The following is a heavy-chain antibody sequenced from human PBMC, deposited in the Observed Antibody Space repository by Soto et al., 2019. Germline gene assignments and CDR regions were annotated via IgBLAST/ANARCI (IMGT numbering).Heavy chain of an antibody. Sequence: QVPLVQSGAEVKKPGSSVKVSCKASGGTFSSYTISWVRQAPGQGLEWMGRIIPILGIANYAQKFQGRVTITADKSTSTAYMELSSLRSEDTAVYYCARGIAAAIPYYYYMDVWGKGTTVTVSS. CDR1: GGTFSSYT. J-gene: IGHJ6*03. CDR2: IIPILGIA. CDR3: ARGIAAAIPYYYYMDV. V-gene: IGHV1-69*02. D-gene: IGHD6-13*01.